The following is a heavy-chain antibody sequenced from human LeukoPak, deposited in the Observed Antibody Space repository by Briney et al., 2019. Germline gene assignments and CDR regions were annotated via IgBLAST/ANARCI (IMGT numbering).Heavy chain of an antibody. CDR3: ARGGDYLDF. V-gene: IGHV3-7*05. CDR1: GFTFSIYW. Sequence: PGGSLRLSCAASGFTFSIYWMSWVRQAPGKGLEWVANIKQDGSEKYYVDSVKGRFTISRDNANNSLYLQVNSLRAEDTAVYYCARGGDYLDFWGQGTLVTVSS. CDR2: IKQDGSEK. J-gene: IGHJ4*02.